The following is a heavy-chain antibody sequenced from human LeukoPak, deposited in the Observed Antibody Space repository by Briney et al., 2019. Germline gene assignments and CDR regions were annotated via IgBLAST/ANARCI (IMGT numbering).Heavy chain of an antibody. CDR1: GFTFSSYS. CDR2: ISSSSSYI. Sequence: PGGPLRLSCAASGFTFSSYSMNCVRQAPGKGLEWVSSISSSSSYIYYADSVKGRFTISRDNAKNSLYLQMNSLRAEDTAVYYCARSWLQFDAFDIWGQGTMVTVSS. J-gene: IGHJ3*02. D-gene: IGHD5-24*01. CDR3: ARSWLQFDAFDI. V-gene: IGHV3-21*01.